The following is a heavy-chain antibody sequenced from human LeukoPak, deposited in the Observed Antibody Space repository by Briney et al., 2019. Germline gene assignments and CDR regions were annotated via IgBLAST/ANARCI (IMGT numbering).Heavy chain of an antibody. CDR3: ARGFFMFLRQKPPQFGESPYDV. Sequence: SETLSLTCAVYGGSFSGYYWSWIRQPPGKGLEWIGEINHSGSTNYNPSLKSRVTISVDTSKNQFSLKLSSVTAADTAVYYCARGFFMFLRQKPPQFGESPYDVWGQGTTVTVSS. D-gene: IGHD3-10*01. J-gene: IGHJ6*02. CDR1: GGSFSGYY. V-gene: IGHV4-34*01. CDR2: INHSGST.